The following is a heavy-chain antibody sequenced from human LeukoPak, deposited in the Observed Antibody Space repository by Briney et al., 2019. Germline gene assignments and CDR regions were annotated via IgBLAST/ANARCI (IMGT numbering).Heavy chain of an antibody. D-gene: IGHD5-18*01. CDR1: GYTFTSYD. CDR2: MNPNSGNT. J-gene: IGHJ4*02. CDR3: ARAGHSYGAYYFDY. Sequence: ASVKVSCKASGYTFTSYDINWVRQTTGQGLEWMGWMNPNSGNTGYAQKFQGRVTITRNTSISTAYMELSSLRSEDTAVYYCARAGHSYGAYYFDYWGQGTLVTVSS. V-gene: IGHV1-8*03.